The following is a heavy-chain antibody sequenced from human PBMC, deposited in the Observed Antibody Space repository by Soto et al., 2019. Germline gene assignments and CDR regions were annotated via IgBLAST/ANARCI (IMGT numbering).Heavy chain of an antibody. V-gene: IGHV1-18*01. CDR3: ARNFDYVWGSYRSSSYV. J-gene: IGHJ6*02. CDR2: ISAYNGNT. Sequence: GASVKVSCKASGYTFTSYGISWVRQAPGQGLEWMGWISAYNGNTNYAQKLQGRVTMTTDTSTSTAYVELRSLRSDDTAVYYCARNFDYVWGSYRSSSYVWGQGSTVTVSS. D-gene: IGHD3-16*02. CDR1: GYTFTSYG.